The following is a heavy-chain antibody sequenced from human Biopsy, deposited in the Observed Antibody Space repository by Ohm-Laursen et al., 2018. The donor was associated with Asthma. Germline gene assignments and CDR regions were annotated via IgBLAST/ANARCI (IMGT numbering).Heavy chain of an antibody. V-gene: IGHV3-30*01. CDR1: GFSFSNFA. CDR2: ISKDASTQ. Sequence: SLRLSCSAFGFSFSNFAIHWVRQAPGKGLEWVGVISKDASTQDYADSVKGRFTMARDNSRNTLDLQMNSLREEDTAVYYCVRDGTDDAFDIWGQGTVVSVSS. CDR3: VRDGTDDAFDI. J-gene: IGHJ3*02. D-gene: IGHD1-1*01.